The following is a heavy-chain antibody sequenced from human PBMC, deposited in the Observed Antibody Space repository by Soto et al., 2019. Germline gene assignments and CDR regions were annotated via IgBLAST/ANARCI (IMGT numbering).Heavy chain of an antibody. CDR3: ARQPKLGYCSSTSCYVRGGYYYYGMDV. Sequence: GESLKISCEGSGYSFTSYWIGWVRQMPGKGPEWMGIIYPGNSNTRYSPSFQGQVTISADKSISTAYLQWSSLKASDTAMYYFARQPKLGYCSSTSCYVRGGYYYYGMDVWGQGTTVTVSS. CDR2: IYPGNSNT. D-gene: IGHD2-2*01. V-gene: IGHV5-51*01. J-gene: IGHJ6*02. CDR1: GYSFTSYW.